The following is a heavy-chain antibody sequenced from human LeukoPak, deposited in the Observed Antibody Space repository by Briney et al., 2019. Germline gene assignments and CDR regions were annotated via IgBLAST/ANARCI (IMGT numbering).Heavy chain of an antibody. D-gene: IGHD6-13*01. CDR3: ARDHRGAAAGSFDY. J-gene: IGHJ4*02. V-gene: IGHV4-30-2*01. CDR1: GGSISSGGYS. CDR2: IYHSGST. Sequence: SQTLSLTCAVSGGSISSGGYSWSWIRQPPGKGLEWIGYIYHSGSTYYNPSLKSRVTISVDRSKNQFSLKLSSVTAADTAVYYCARDHRGAAAGSFDYWGQGTLVTVSS.